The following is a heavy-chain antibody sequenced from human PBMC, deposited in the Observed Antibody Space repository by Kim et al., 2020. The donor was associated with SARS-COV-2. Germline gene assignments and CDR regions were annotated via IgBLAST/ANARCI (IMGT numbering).Heavy chain of an antibody. CDR2: ISSSSSTI. CDR1: GFTFSSYS. Sequence: GGSLRLSCAASGFTFSSYSMNWVRQAPGKGLEWVSYISSSSSTIYYADSVKGRFTISRDNAKNSLYLQMNSLRDEDTAVYYCARTGTVLRFLEWFDDAFDIWGQGTMVTVSS. D-gene: IGHD3-3*01. J-gene: IGHJ3*02. V-gene: IGHV3-48*02. CDR3: ARTGTVLRFLEWFDDAFDI.